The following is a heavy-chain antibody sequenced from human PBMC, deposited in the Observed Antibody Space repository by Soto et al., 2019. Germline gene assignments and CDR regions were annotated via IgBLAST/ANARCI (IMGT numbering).Heavy chain of an antibody. CDR2: IYYSGST. CDR1: GGSISSGGYY. CDR3: ARTRRNYDILTGYHDY. J-gene: IGHJ4*02. Sequence: QVQLQESGPGLVKPSQTLSLSCTVSGGSISSGGYYWSWIRQHPGKGLEWIGYIYYSGSTYYNPSLKSRVTISVDTSKNQFSLKLSSVTAADTAVYYCARTRRNYDILTGYHDYWGQGTLVTVSS. V-gene: IGHV4-31*03. D-gene: IGHD3-9*01.